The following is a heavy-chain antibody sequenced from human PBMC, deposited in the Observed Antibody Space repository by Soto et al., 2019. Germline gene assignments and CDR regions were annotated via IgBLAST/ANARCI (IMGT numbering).Heavy chain of an antibody. J-gene: IGHJ6*02. CDR2: ISGSGGST. V-gene: IGHV3-23*01. Sequence: GGSLRLSCAASGFTFSSYAMSWVRQAPGKGLEWVSAISGSGGSTYYADSVKGRFTISRDNSKNTLYLQMNSLRAEDTAVYYCAKRERITIFGVVPKKSGDYYYGMDVWGQGTTVTVSS. CDR1: GFTFSSYA. CDR3: AKRERITIFGVVPKKSGDYYYGMDV. D-gene: IGHD3-3*01.